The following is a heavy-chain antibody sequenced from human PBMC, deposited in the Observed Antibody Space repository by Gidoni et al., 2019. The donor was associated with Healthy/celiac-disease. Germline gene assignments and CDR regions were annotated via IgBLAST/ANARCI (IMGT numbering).Heavy chain of an antibody. D-gene: IGHD3-10*01. Sequence: EVQLLEAGGGLVKPGGSLRLSCDASGFTFSSNAMSWVRQAPGKGLEWVSAISGSCGSTYYADSVKGRFTISRDNSKNTLYLQMNSLSAEDTAVYYCAKGWTYYYGSGSYCLDYWGQGTLVTVSS. CDR3: AKGWTYYYGSGSYCLDY. CDR2: ISGSCGST. CDR1: GFTFSSNA. V-gene: IGHV3-23*01. J-gene: IGHJ4*02.